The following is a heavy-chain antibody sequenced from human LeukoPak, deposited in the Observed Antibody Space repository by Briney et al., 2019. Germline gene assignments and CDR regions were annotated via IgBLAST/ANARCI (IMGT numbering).Heavy chain of an antibody. D-gene: IGHD5-18*01. J-gene: IGHJ4*02. CDR2: ISNSGGTT. Sequence: QPGGSLRLSCAASGFTFSSYAMSWVRQAPGKGLEWVSTISNSGGTTYYADSVKGRFTISRDNAKNSLYLQMNSLRAEDTAVYYCAREGYSYGYHSGAAHWGQGTLVTVSS. CDR1: GFTFSSYA. CDR3: AREGYSYGYHSGAAH. V-gene: IGHV3-23*01.